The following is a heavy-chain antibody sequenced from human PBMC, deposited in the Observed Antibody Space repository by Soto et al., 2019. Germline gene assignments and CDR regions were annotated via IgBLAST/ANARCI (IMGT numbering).Heavy chain of an antibody. CDR1: GGSISSSSYY. V-gene: IGHV4-39*01. Sequence: QLQLQESGPGLVKPSETLSLTCTVSGGSISSSSYYWGWIRQPPGKGLEWIGSIYYSGSTYYNPSLKGRVTIAVDTSKNQFSLKLSSVTAADTAVYYCARLYYDFWSGYYTFWFDPWGQGTLVTVSS. J-gene: IGHJ5*02. CDR3: ARLYYDFWSGYYTFWFDP. D-gene: IGHD3-3*01. CDR2: IYYSGST.